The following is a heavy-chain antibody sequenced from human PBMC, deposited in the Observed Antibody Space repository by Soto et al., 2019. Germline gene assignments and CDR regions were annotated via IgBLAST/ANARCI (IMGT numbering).Heavy chain of an antibody. Sequence: GASVKVSCKFSGYTLTELSIHWVRQAPGKGLEWMGGFDPEDGETIYAQKFQGRVTMTEDTPTDTAYMELSSLRSEDTAVYYCATIMGQLEDYWGQGTLVTVSS. V-gene: IGHV1-24*01. CDR1: GYTLTELS. CDR3: ATIMGQLEDY. J-gene: IGHJ4*02. D-gene: IGHD1-1*01. CDR2: FDPEDGET.